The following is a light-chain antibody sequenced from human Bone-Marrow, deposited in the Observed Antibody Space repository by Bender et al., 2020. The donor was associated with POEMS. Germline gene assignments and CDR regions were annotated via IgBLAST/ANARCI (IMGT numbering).Light chain of an antibody. J-gene: IGLJ1*01. Sequence: QSVLTQPPSASGTPGQKVTISCSGSSSNIVRNSVYWYQHLPGTAPTLLIYRNNQRPSGVPDRFSASKSGTSASLAISGLRSEDEADYYCCSYAGSYTLVLGTGTKVIVL. CDR2: RNN. CDR3: CSYAGSYTLV. CDR1: SSNIVRNS. V-gene: IGLV1-47*01.